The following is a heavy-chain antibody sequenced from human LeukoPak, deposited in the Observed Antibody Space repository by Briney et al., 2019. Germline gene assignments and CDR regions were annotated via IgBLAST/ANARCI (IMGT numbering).Heavy chain of an antibody. D-gene: IGHD2-21*02. J-gene: IGHJ3*02. V-gene: IGHV3-48*02. Sequence: GGSLRLSCAASGFTFTRFAMTWVRQAPGKGLEWVSYISSGSSTIYYADSVKGRFTISRDNAKNSLCLQMNSLRDEDTAVYYCARENIVVVTAIRDAFDIWGQGTMVTVSS. CDR2: ISSGSSTI. CDR1: GFTFTRFA. CDR3: ARENIVVVTAIRDAFDI.